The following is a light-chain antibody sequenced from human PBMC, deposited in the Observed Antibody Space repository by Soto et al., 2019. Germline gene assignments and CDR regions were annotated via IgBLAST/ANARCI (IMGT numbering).Light chain of an antibody. Sequence: EVVLTQSPGTLCLSPGERATLSCRASQSLNSNYLAWYQQKPGQAPRLLIYGASNRATGIPDRFSGSGSGTDFALTISRLEPEDFAVYYCQQYGTSSITFGQGHDWRL. CDR2: GAS. CDR1: QSLNSNY. CDR3: QQYGTSSIT. V-gene: IGKV3-20*01. J-gene: IGKJ5*01.